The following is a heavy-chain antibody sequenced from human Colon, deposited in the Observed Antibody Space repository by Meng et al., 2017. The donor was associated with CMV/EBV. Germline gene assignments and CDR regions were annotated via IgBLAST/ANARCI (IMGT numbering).Heavy chain of an antibody. CDR2: INHDGTT. V-gene: IGHV4-34*01. J-gene: IGHJ4*02. Sequence: YYWSWIRQPPGKGLEWIGAINHDGTTNYNLSLKSRLTVSVDTSKNQISLNLTSVTAADTAVYYCAREGTLGGYCSSTSCYRNRPFDYWGQGTLVTVSS. D-gene: IGHD2-2*01. CDR3: AREGTLGGYCSSTSCYRNRPFDY. CDR1: YY.